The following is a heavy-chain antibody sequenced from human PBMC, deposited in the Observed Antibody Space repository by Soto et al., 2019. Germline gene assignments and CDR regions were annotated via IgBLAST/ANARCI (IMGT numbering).Heavy chain of an antibody. V-gene: IGHV3-30*18. CDR2: ISYDGSNK. D-gene: IGHD1-26*01. CDR1: GFTFSSYG. CDR3: AKELLYSGSYKRSLYYFDY. J-gene: IGHJ4*02. Sequence: GGSLRLSCAASGFTFSSYGMHWVRQAPGKGLEWVAVISYDGSNKYYADSVKGRFTISRDNSKNTLYLQMNSLRAEDTAVYYCAKELLYSGSYKRSLYYFDYWGQGTLVTVSS.